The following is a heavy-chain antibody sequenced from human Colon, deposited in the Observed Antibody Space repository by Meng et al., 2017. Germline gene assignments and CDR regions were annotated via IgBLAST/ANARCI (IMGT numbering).Heavy chain of an antibody. Sequence: QRQLHAPGPGLVNPSETLSLTCTVSGGSISNITYYWGWIRQPPGKGLEWIGNIYNSGSTYYNPSLRGRVTISQDTSKNQFSLKLSSVTAADTAVYYCAKTVMIPGVIYYFDSWGQGTLVTVSS. V-gene: IGHV4-39*07. CDR2: IYNSGST. D-gene: IGHD3-10*01. CDR1: GGSISNITYY. CDR3: AKTVMIPGVIYYFDS. J-gene: IGHJ4*02.